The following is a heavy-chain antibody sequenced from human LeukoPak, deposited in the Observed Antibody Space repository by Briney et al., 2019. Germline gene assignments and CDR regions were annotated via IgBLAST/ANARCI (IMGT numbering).Heavy chain of an antibody. J-gene: IGHJ6*02. CDR2: IYGGGTT. V-gene: IGHV3-53*01. Sequence: GGSLRLSCAASGFTVSSNHLSWVRQAAGKGLEWVAVIYGGGTTYYADSVKGRFTISRDNSKNTLYLQMNSLRAEDTAVYYCARGPTYGMAVWAQGTTVTVSS. CDR3: ARGPTYGMAV. CDR1: GFTVSSNH.